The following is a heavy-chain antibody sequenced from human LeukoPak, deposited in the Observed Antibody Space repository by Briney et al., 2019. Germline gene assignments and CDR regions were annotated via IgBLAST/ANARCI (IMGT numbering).Heavy chain of an antibody. CDR1: GLTFRNYA. CDR3: TKKNSGPDPFDL. J-gene: IGHJ4*02. Sequence: SGGSLRLSCEGSGLTFRNYAISWVRQAPGKGLEWDAGINTDGGDTGYADSVKGRLTISRDNSKNTVYLEMNSLSVEDTAIYYCTKKNSGPDPFDLWGQGTLVTVSS. D-gene: IGHD4-23*01. CDR2: INTDGGDT. V-gene: IGHV3-23*01.